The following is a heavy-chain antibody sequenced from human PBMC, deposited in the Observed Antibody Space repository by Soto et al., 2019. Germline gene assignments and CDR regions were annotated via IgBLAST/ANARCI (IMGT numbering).Heavy chain of an antibody. Sequence: EVQVVESGGGLINPGGSLRLSCAASGFTVSSNYLTWVRQAPGKGLKWVSVLYPDGRAYYADSVKGRFTISTDNSKNSVYLQMNTLRDEDTAVYYCARGLGRENHDNRGYFHLDYWGQGTLVTVSS. CDR1: GFTVSSNY. CDR2: LYPDGRA. J-gene: IGHJ4*02. D-gene: IGHD3-22*01. CDR3: ARGLGRENHDNRGYFHLDY. V-gene: IGHV3-53*01.